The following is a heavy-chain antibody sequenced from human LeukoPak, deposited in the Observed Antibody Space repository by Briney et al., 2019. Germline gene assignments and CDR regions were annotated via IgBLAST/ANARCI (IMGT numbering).Heavy chain of an antibody. J-gene: IGHJ2*01. CDR2: ISSSGSTI. Sequence: PGGSLRLSCAASGFTVSSNHMSWVRQAPGKGLEWVSYISSSGSTIYYADSVKGRFTISRDNAKNSLYLQMNSLRAEDTAVYYCARGEDFFWYFDLWGRGTLVTVSS. CDR1: GFTVSSNH. CDR3: ARGEDFFWYFDL. V-gene: IGHV3-11*01. D-gene: IGHD2/OR15-2a*01.